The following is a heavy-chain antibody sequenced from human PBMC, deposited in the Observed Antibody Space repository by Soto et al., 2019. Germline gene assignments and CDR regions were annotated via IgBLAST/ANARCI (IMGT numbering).Heavy chain of an antibody. D-gene: IGHD6-13*01. CDR2: IYHSGST. CDR3: ARVLPYRLIAAAVRTKNWFDP. CDR1: GGSISSYY. Sequence: SETLSVTWTVSGGSISSYYWSWIRQPPGKGLEWIGYIYHSGSTNYNPSLKSRVTISVDTSKNQFSLKLSSVTAADTAVYYCARVLPYRLIAAAVRTKNWFDPWGQGTLVTVSS. V-gene: IGHV4-59*12. J-gene: IGHJ5*02.